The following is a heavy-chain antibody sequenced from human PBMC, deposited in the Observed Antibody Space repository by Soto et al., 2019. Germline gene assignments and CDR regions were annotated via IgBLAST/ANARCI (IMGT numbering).Heavy chain of an antibody. CDR3: ARVNWYSSGWYYFDY. CDR2: IIPIFGTA. Sequence: SVKVSCKASGGTFSSYAISWVRQAPGQGLEWMGGIIPIFGTANYAQKFQGRVTITADESTSTAYMELSSLRSEDTAVYYCARVNWYSSGWYYFDYWGQGTLVTVSS. V-gene: IGHV1-69*13. J-gene: IGHJ4*02. D-gene: IGHD6-19*01. CDR1: GGTFSSYA.